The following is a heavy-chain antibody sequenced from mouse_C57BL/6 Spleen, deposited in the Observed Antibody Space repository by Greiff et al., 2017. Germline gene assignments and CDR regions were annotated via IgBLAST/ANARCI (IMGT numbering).Heavy chain of an antibody. J-gene: IGHJ3*01. CDR1: GYTFTSYG. Sequence: QVQLKQSGAELARPGASVKLSCKASGYTFTSYGISWVKQRTGQGLEWIGEIYPRSGNTYYNEKFKGKATLTADKSSSTAYMELRSLTSEDSAVYVCARRGAYYDYDGFAYWGQGTLVTVSA. CDR3: ARRGAYYDYDGFAY. D-gene: IGHD2-4*01. V-gene: IGHV1-81*01. CDR2: IYPRSGNT.